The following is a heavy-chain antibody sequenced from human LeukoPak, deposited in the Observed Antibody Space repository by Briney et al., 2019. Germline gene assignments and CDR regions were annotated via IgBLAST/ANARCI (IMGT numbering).Heavy chain of an antibody. V-gene: IGHV4-34*01. D-gene: IGHD1-7*01. Sequence: KTSETLCLTCAVSGGSFSGYYWSWIRQPPGKGLEWIGEINNSGSATYTPSLKSRVTISVDTSKNQFSLKLSSVPAADTAVYYCARRAPITGTPPKLGGMDVWGQGNTVTVSS. CDR2: INNSGSA. J-gene: IGHJ6*02. CDR1: GGSFSGYY. CDR3: ARRAPITGTPPKLGGMDV.